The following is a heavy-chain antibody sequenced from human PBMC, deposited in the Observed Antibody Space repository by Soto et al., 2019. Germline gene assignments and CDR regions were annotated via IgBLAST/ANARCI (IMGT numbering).Heavy chain of an antibody. CDR1: GFTFDDYP. CDR2: ITWNSANI. D-gene: IGHD3-3*01. J-gene: IGHJ4*02. V-gene: IGHV3-9*01. Sequence: EVRLVESGGGLVQPGMSLRLSCAASGFTFDDYPMEWVRQAPGKGLEWVSHITWNSANIAYADSVQGRFTISRDNGKNSLYLQMNSLRAEDTAVYYCAKVRSTTIFDVVSLFDYWGQGTLVTVSS. CDR3: AKVRSTTIFDVVSLFDY.